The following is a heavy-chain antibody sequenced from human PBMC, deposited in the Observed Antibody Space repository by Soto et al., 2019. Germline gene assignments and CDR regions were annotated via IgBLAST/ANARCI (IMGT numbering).Heavy chain of an antibody. CDR1: GGSFSGYY. V-gene: IGHV4-34*01. CDR3: ARGLTGTHRTFDP. D-gene: IGHD1-20*01. J-gene: IGHJ5*02. Sequence: SETLSLTCAVYGGSFSGYYWSWIRQPPGKGLEWIGEINHSGSTNYNPSLKSRVTISVDTSKNQFSLKLSSVTAADTAVYYCARGLTGTHRTFDPCSQGTLVTVSA. CDR2: INHSGST.